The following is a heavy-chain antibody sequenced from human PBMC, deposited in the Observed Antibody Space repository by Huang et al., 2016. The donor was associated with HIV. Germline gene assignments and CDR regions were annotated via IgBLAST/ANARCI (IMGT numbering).Heavy chain of an antibody. Sequence: QVQLQQWGAGLLKPSETLSLTCAVYGGSFTGYYWSWFRQPPGQGLEWIGEIDHSGSTNYNPSLKSRVTMSVDTSKNQFSLKLISVTAADTAMYYCASDPHSARTLDFWGQGTLVTVSS. D-gene: IGHD6-6*01. CDR2: IDHSGST. J-gene: IGHJ4*02. V-gene: IGHV4-34*01. CDR3: ASDPHSARTLDF. CDR1: GGSFTGYY.